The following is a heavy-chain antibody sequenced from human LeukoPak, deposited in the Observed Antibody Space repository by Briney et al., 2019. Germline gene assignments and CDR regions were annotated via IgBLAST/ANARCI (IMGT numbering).Heavy chain of an antibody. D-gene: IGHD2/OR15-2a*01. CDR3: AKDVSALSHYYGMDV. CDR2: ISNDGNYK. V-gene: IGHV3-30*09. Sequence: GGSLRLSCAASGFIFNNYAIYWVRQAPGKGLEWVAVISNDGNYKYYADSVGGRFAVSRDNSKNTLYLQMNSLRAEDTAVYYCAKDVSALSHYYGMDVWGQGTTVTVSS. CDR1: GFIFNNYA. J-gene: IGHJ6*02.